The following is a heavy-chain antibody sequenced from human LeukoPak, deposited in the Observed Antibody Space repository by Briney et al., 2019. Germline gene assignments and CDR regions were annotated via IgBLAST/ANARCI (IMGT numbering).Heavy chain of an antibody. CDR3: ARLFHPALSGNYPFDY. V-gene: IGHV4-59*01. CDR2: IYYSGST. J-gene: IGHJ4*02. CDR1: GGSINSYY. D-gene: IGHD1-26*01. Sequence: SETLSLTCTVSGGSINSYYWSWIRQPPGKGLEWIAYIYYSGSTSYNPSLKSRVTISVDTSKNQFSLKLNSVTAADTAMYYCARLFHPALSGNYPFDYWGQGTLVTVSS.